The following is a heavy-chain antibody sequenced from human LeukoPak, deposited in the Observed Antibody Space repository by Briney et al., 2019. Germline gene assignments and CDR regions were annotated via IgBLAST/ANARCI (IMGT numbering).Heavy chain of an antibody. J-gene: IGHJ2*01. Sequence: PGKSLRLSCAASGFTFSGYPIHWVRQAPGKGLEWVAVISYDGSNKYYADSVKGRFTISRDNAKNTLYLQMNSLRAEDTAVYYCARDSNTDWYFDLWGRGTLVTVSS. V-gene: IGHV3-30-3*01. D-gene: IGHD2-8*02. CDR3: ARDSNTDWYFDL. CDR2: ISYDGSNK. CDR1: GFTFSGYP.